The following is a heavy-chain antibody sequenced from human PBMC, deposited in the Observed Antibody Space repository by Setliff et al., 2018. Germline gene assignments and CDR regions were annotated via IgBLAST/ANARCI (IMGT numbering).Heavy chain of an antibody. CDR2: ISVYNGNT. D-gene: IGHD2-2*01. J-gene: IGHJ4*02. Sequence: ASVKVSCKASGYTFTSYGISWVRQAPGQGLEWMGWISVYNGNTNYAQKIQGRVTMTTDTSTSTAYMEMRSLRSDDTAVYYCERLVRYCTTTSCQRTSGDDFWGQGTLVTVS. CDR1: GYTFTSYG. V-gene: IGHV1-18*01. CDR3: ERLVRYCTTTSCQRTSGDDF.